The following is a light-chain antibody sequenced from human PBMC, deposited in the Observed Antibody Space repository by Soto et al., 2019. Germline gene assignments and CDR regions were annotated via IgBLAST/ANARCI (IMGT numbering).Light chain of an antibody. CDR1: QSVTSK. CDR3: QQYGSSPTT. Sequence: EVVLTQSPGTLSLSPGDRATLSCGASQSVTSKLAWYQQKPGQAPRLLIFGASIRDTGIPDRFSGSGSGTDFTLTINRLEPEDFAVYHCQQYGSSPTTFAQGTKVDNK. V-gene: IGKV3-20*01. CDR2: GAS. J-gene: IGKJ1*01.